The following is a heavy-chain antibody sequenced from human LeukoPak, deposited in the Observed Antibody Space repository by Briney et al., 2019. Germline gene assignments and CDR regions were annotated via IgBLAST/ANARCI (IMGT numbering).Heavy chain of an antibody. V-gene: IGHV1-2*02. CDR2: INPNSGGT. J-gene: IGHJ5*02. D-gene: IGHD3-10*01. CDR1: GYTFTGYY. Sequence: ASVKVSCKASGYTFTGYYIHWVRQAPGQGLEWMGWINPNSGGTNYAQKFQGRVTMTRDTSISTAYMELSRLRSDDTAVYYCARSSGLLWFGEADPWGQGTLVTVSS. CDR3: ARSSGLLWFGEADP.